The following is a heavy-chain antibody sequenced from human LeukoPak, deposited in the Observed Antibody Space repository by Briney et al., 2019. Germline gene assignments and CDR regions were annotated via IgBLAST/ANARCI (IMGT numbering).Heavy chain of an antibody. Sequence: SETLSLTCTVSGGSISSSSYYWGWIRQPPGKGLEWIGSIYYSGSTYYTPSLKSRVTISVDTSKNQFSLKLSSVTAADTAVYYCARELLLIAAAGPPRAPNWFDPWGQGTLVTVSS. J-gene: IGHJ5*02. V-gene: IGHV4-39*07. CDR3: ARELLLIAAAGPPRAPNWFDP. CDR2: IYYSGST. CDR1: GGSISSSSYY. D-gene: IGHD6-13*01.